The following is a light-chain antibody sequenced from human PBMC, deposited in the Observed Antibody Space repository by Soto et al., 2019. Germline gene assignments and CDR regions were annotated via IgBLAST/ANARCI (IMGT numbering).Light chain of an antibody. V-gene: IGKV1-9*01. CDR3: QHLRTYPFS. CDR1: QAISTS. CDR2: PAS. Sequence: DIQLTQSPSFLSASVGDRVTVSCRASQAISTSLAWFQQKAGKVPQLLVYPASTLQDGVPSRFSGSGSGTYFTLSINHLQAKDFATYYFQHLRTYPFSFWQGTKLDIK. J-gene: IGKJ2*03.